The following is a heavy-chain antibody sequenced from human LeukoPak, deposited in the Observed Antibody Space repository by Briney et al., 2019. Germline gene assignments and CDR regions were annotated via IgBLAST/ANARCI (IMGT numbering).Heavy chain of an antibody. CDR1: GLTFSDYS. CDR2: ISAGGGST. CDR3: AKVKLRRYYYDRGGYYYDFDY. J-gene: IGHJ4*02. Sequence: PGGSLRLSCAASGLTFSDYSMTWVRQAPGKGLFWVSGISAGGGSTYYADSVKGRFTISRDNSRNTLYLQMNSLRAEDTAVYYCAKVKLRRYYYDRGGYYYDFDYWGQGILVTVST. V-gene: IGHV3-23*01. D-gene: IGHD3-22*01.